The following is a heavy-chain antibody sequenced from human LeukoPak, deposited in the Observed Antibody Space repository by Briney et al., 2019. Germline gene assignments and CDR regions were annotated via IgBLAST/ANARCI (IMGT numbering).Heavy chain of an antibody. CDR1: GYSFSTYW. Sequence: GESLKISCKGSGYSFSTYWIGWVRQMPGKGLEWMGFIYPGDSDTRYSPSFQGQVTNSADKYISSAYLQWSSLKASDTAMYYCAKVVELATLTGDSYTYSYHMDVWGKGTAVTVSS. CDR3: AKVVELATLTGDSYTYSYHMDV. J-gene: IGHJ6*03. V-gene: IGHV5-51*01. CDR2: IYPGDSDT. D-gene: IGHD5-24*01.